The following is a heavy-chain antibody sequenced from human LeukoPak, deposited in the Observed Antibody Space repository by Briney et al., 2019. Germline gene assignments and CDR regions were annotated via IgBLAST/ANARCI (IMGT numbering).Heavy chain of an antibody. CDR3: ARQRQNKDFWSGGDY. Sequence: GGSLRLSCSASGFTFSNAWMSWVRQAPGKGLEWVANIKQDGSKKYYVDSVKGRFTISRDNAKKSLYLQMNTLRPEDTAVYYCARQRQNKDFWSGGDYWGQGTLVTVSS. D-gene: IGHD3-3*01. J-gene: IGHJ4*02. CDR1: GFTFSNAW. CDR2: IKQDGSKK. V-gene: IGHV3-7*01.